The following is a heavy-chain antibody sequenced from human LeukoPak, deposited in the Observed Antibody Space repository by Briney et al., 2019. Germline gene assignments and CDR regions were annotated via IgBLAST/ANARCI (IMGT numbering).Heavy chain of an antibody. Sequence: PGGSLRLSCATSGFTFSSYGMHWVRQAPGKGLEWVAVISYDGSNKYYADSVKGRFTISRDNSKNTLYLQMNSLRAEDTAVYYCARGGGSVVPAARSHTARGMNWFDPWGQGTLVTVSS. CDR3: ARGGGSVVPAARSHTARGMNWFDP. V-gene: IGHV3-30*03. CDR2: ISYDGSNK. D-gene: IGHD2-2*01. J-gene: IGHJ5*02. CDR1: GFTFSSYG.